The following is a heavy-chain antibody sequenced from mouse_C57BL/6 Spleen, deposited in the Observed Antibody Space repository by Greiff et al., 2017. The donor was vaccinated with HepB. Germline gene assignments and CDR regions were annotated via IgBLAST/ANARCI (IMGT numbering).Heavy chain of an antibody. CDR3: ARRDSSYYYAMDY. V-gene: IGHV7-3*01. CDR2: IRNKANGYTT. D-gene: IGHD2-12*01. CDR1: GFTFTDYY. J-gene: IGHJ4*01. Sequence: EVQLVESGGGLVQPGGSLSLSCAASGFTFTDYYMSWVRQPPGKALEWLGFIRNKANGYTTEYSASVKGRFTMSRDNSQSILYLQMNALRAEDSATYYCARRDSSYYYAMDYWGQGTSVTVSS.